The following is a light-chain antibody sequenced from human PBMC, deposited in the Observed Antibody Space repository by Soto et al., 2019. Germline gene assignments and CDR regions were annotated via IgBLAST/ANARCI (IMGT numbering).Light chain of an antibody. J-gene: IGKJ1*01. CDR3: QQYGSSWT. CDR2: GAS. Sequence: SLFTQSPVTHYFSPRRSATLSCRASQSVNTNLAWYQQQPGQAPRLLIYGASSRATGIPDRFSGSGSGTDFTLTISRLEPEDFAVYYCQQYGSSWTFGQGTKVDIK. CDR1: QSVNTN. V-gene: IGKV3-20*01.